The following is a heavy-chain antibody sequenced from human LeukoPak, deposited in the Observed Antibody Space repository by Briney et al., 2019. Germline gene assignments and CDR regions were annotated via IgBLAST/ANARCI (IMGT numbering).Heavy chain of an antibody. CDR3: ATQSGKPTQNYYMDV. V-gene: IGHV3-33*01. D-gene: IGHD1-14*01. Sequence: GGSLRLSCAASGFTFSSYGMHWVRQAPGKGLEWVAVIWYDGSNKYYADSVKGRFTISRDNPKNTLYLQMNSLRAEDTAVYYCATQSGKPTQNYYMDVWGKGTTVTVSS. CDR2: IWYDGSNK. J-gene: IGHJ6*03. CDR1: GFTFSSYG.